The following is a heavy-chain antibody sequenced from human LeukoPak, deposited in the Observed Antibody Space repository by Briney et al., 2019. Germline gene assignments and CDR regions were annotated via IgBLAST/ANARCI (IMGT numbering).Heavy chain of an antibody. J-gene: IGHJ4*02. D-gene: IGHD4-23*01. Sequence: GASLQISFQGSGYRFTSYWIGWGRPMPGKGVGWMGIIYPGHSDSTYTPSFQRQVPISVDKSISTAYLQWSSLKASDTAMYYCARRDYGGKHFDYWGQGTRVTVSS. CDR1: GYRFTSYW. CDR2: IYPGHSDS. CDR3: ARRDYGGKHFDY. V-gene: IGHV5-51*01.